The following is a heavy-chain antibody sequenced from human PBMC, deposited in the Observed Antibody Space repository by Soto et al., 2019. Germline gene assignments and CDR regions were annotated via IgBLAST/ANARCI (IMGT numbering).Heavy chain of an antibody. D-gene: IGHD2-15*01. CDR1: GGSISSGDDY. Sequence: SETLSLTCTVSGGSISSGDDYWSWIRQPPGKGLEWIGYIYYSGSTYYNPSLKSRVTISVDTSKNQFSLKLSSVTAADTAVYYCARARGARYFDYWAQETLVTVSS. CDR3: ARARGARYFDY. V-gene: IGHV4-30-4*01. CDR2: IYYSGST. J-gene: IGHJ4*02.